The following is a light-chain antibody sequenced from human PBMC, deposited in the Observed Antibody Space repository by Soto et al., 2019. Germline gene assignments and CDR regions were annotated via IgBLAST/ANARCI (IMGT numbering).Light chain of an antibody. CDR1: SSDIGYYNY. CDR3: SSYASTSTYV. CDR2: DAS. J-gene: IGLJ1*01. Sequence: QSALTQPASVSGSPGQSITISCTGTSSDIGYYNYVSWYQHHPGKAPKLIIYDASNRPSGVSNRFSGSKSGNTASLTISGLQAEDEADYFCSSYASTSTYVFGTGTKLTVL. V-gene: IGLV2-14*01.